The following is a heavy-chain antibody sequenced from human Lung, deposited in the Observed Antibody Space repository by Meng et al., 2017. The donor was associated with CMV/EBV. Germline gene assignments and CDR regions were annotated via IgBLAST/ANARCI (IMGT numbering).Heavy chain of an antibody. CDR1: GYTFTGYD. V-gene: IGHV1-2*02. D-gene: IGHD6-6*01. CDR3: ARRGSSSYYYYGMDV. CDR2: INPNRGGT. J-gene: IGHJ6*02. Sequence: SGYTFTGYDMHWVRQAPGQGLEWMGWINPNRGGTNYAQKFQGRVTMTRDTSISTAYMELSRLRSDDTAVYYCARRGSSSYYYYGMDVWGQGTTVTVSS.